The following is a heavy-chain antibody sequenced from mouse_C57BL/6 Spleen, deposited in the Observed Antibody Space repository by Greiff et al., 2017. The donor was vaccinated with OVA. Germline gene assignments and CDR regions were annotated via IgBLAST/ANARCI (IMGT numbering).Heavy chain of an antibody. V-gene: IGHV5-4*03. CDR1: GFTFSSYA. J-gene: IGHJ4*01. D-gene: IGHD2-4*01. CDR2: ISDGGSYT. CDR3: ARGYDYDGYAMDY. Sequence: EVKLVESGGGLVKPGGSLKLSCAASGFTFSSYAMSWVRQTPEKRLEWVATISDGGSYTYYPDNVKGRFTISRDNAKNNLYLQMSHLKSEDTAMYYCARGYDYDGYAMDYWGQGTSVTVSS.